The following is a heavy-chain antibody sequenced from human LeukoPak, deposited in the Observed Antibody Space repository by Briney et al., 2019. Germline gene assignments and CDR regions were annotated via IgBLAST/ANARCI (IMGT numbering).Heavy chain of an antibody. CDR2: INHSGST. CDR3: AIGGTVTLRLFDC. V-gene: IGHV4-34*01. CDR1: GGSFSGYY. J-gene: IGHJ4*02. D-gene: IGHD4-11*01. Sequence: PSETLSLTCAVYGGSFSGYYWSWIRQPPGKGLEWIGEINHSGSTNYNPSLKSRVTISVDTSKNQFSLKLSSVTAADTAVYYCAIGGTVTLRLFDCWGQGTLVTVSS.